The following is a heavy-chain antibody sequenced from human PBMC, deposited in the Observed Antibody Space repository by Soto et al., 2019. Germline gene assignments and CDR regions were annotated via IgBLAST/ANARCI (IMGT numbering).Heavy chain of an antibody. CDR2: INPSNGST. D-gene: IGHD2-15*01. CDR1: GYTVTSSY. V-gene: IGHV1-46*01. Sequence: ASVEVSCKASGYTVTSSYMHWVRHAPGQGLEWMGIINPSNGSTSYAQKFQGRVTMTRDTSTSTAYMELRSLRSDDTAVYYCARDGYCSGGSCYNVGYNWFDPWGQGTLVTVSS. CDR3: ARDGYCSGGSCYNVGYNWFDP. J-gene: IGHJ5*02.